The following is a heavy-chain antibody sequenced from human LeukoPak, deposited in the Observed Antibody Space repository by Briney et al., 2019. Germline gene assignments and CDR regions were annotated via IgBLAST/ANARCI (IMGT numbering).Heavy chain of an antibody. CDR1: GFTVSSNY. J-gene: IGHJ6*03. V-gene: IGHV3-53*01. Sequence: GGSLRLSCVASGFTVSSNYMSWVRQAPGKGLEWVSVIYSGGSTYYADSVKGRFTISRDNSKNTLYLQMNSLRAEDTAVYYCASGSGSYRTPYYYMDVWGTGTTATVSS. CDR2: IYSGGST. CDR3: ASGSGSYRTPYYYMDV. D-gene: IGHD3-10*01.